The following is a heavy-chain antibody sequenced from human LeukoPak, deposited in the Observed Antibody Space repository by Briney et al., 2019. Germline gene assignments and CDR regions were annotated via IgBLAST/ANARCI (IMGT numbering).Heavy chain of an antibody. CDR2: ISGSGSST. CDR1: GFTFSSYA. V-gene: IGHV3-23*01. J-gene: IGHJ3*02. CDR3: AESGSGTYYKGDDAFDI. D-gene: IGHD3-10*01. Sequence: GGSLRPSCAASGFTFSSYAMSWVRQAPGKGLEWVSTISGSGSSTYNADSVKGRFTISRDSSKNTLYLQMNSLRAEDTAVYYCAESGSGTYYKGDDAFDIWGQGTMVTVSS.